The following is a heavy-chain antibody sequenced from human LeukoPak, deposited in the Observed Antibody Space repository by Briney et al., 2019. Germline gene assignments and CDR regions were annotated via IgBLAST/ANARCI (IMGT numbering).Heavy chain of an antibody. J-gene: IGHJ4*02. CDR2: ISGSGGYT. V-gene: IGHV3-23*01. D-gene: IGHD1-14*01. CDR1: GFTFRSYG. CDR3: ATSPDIEASGTLYYLDF. Sequence: GSLRLSCAASGFTFRSYGTSWVRQAPGKGPEWVSSISGSGGYTYYADSVQGRFTISRDNSKNTLSLQMNSLRAEDAAIYYCATSPDIEASGTLYYLDFWGQGTLVSVSS.